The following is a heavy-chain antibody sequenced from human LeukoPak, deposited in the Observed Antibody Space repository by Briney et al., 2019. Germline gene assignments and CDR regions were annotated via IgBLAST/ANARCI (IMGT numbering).Heavy chain of an antibody. V-gene: IGHV3-15*07. CDR2: IKPKTGGETT. CDR1: GFTFSNAY. Sequence: GGSLRLSCAASGFTFSNAYMNWVRQAPGKGLEWVGRIKPKTGGETTEYAAPVKDRFSISRDDSKSMMYLQMSSLKTEDTAVYYCITPLPYSAQGGQGTLVTVSS. CDR3: ITPLPYSAQ. J-gene: IGHJ4*02. D-gene: IGHD2-21*01.